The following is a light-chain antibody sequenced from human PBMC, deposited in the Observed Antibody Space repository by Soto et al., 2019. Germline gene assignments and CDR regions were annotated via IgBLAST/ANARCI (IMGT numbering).Light chain of an antibody. CDR3: GTWDSGLSAVV. J-gene: IGLJ2*01. CDR1: SSNIGHNY. CDR2: DNN. V-gene: IGLV1-51*01. Sequence: QSVLTQPPSVSAAPGQKVTISCSGSSSNIGHNYVSWYQQLPGTAPKLLMYDNNKRPSGIPDRFSGSKSGTSATLGITGLQTGDEADYYCGTWDSGLSAVVFGGGTKLTVL.